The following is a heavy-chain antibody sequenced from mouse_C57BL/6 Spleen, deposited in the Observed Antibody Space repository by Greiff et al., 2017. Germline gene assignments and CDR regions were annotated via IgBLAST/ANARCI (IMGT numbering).Heavy chain of an antibody. CDR2: IDPETGGT. D-gene: IGHD2-3*01. J-gene: IGHJ4*01. CDR3: TESPIYDGYYGAMDY. V-gene: IGHV1-15*01. CDR1: GYTFTDYE. Sequence: VQLQQSGAELVRPGASVTLSCKASGYTFTDYEMHWVKQTPVHGLEWIGAIDPETGGTAYNQKFKGKAILTADKSSSTAYMELRSLTSEDSAVYYCTESPIYDGYYGAMDYWGQGTSVTVSS.